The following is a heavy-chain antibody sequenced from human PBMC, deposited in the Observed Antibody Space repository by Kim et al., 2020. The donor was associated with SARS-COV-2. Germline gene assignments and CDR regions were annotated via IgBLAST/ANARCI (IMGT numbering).Heavy chain of an antibody. Sequence: ASVKVSCKTSGYTFTSYPMHWVRQAPGQGLECLGWINAGEGNTKYSQNFQDRLTITRDTSASTVFMELSGLRSEDTAIYYCARSGSFDPCAYWGQGTLVTVSS. CDR2: INAGEGNT. CDR3: ARSGSFDPCAY. V-gene: IGHV1-3*01. CDR1: GYTFTSYP. J-gene: IGHJ4*02. D-gene: IGHD3-9*01.